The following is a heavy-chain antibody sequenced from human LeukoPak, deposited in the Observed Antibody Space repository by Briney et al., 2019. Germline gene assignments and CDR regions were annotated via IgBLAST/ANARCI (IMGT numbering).Heavy chain of an antibody. J-gene: IGHJ4*02. CDR2: INPNSGGT. Sequence: ASVKVSCKTSGYTFTGYYMHWVRQAPGQGLEWMGWINPNSGGTNYAQKFQGRVTMTRDTSISTAYMELSRLRSDDTAVYYCARDRYDSSGYYSDPYFDYWGQGTLVTVSS. CDR1: GYTFTGYY. V-gene: IGHV1-2*02. CDR3: ARDRYDSSGYYSDPYFDY. D-gene: IGHD3-22*01.